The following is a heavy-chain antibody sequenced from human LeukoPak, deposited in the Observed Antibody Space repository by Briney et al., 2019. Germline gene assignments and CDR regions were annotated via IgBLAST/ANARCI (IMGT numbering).Heavy chain of an antibody. D-gene: IGHD4-11*01. CDR2: IYYTGST. J-gene: IGHJ4*02. Sequence: SETLSLTCTVSGGSISSSSHYWGWIRQPPGKGLEWIGTIYYTGSTDYNPSLKSRVTISIDTSKNQFSLKLSSVTAAEKAVYYCARQSYYSNYDWGQGTLVTVSS. CDR3: ARQSYYSNYD. V-gene: IGHV4-39*01. CDR1: GGSISSSSHY.